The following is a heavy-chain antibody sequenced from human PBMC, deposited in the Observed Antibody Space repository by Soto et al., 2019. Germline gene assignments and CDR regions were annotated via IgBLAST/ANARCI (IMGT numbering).Heavy chain of an antibody. Sequence: PGESVKISCXGSGYSFTSYWIGWVRQMPGKGLEWMGIIYPGDSDTRYSPSFQGQVTISADKSISTAYLQWSSLKASDTAMYCCARQQSSSSAFYDMDVWGQETTVTVSS. V-gene: IGHV5-51*01. CDR1: GYSFTSYW. D-gene: IGHD6-6*01. CDR2: IYPGDSDT. CDR3: ARQQSSSSAFYDMDV. J-gene: IGHJ6*02.